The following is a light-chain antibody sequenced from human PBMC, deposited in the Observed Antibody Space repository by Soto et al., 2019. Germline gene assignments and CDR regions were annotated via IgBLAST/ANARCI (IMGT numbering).Light chain of an antibody. J-gene: IGKJ4*01. CDR1: QDISRY. CDR3: QQSDIPPPT. CDR2: DVS. Sequence: EIQVTQSPSSLAAPVGARVPISCRASQDISRYLNWYQHKPGRAPQLLINDVSSLETGVPSRFSASGSGTEFTLTINGLQPEDLATYYCQQSDIPPPTFGGGTKVAIK. V-gene: IGKV1-33*01.